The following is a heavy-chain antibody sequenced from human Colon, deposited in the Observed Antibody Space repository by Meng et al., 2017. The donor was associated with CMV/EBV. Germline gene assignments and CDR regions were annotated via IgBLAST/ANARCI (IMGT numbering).Heavy chain of an antibody. CDR1: GGTFSSYT. V-gene: IGHV1-69*04. CDR2: IIPILGIA. CDR3: ARDTSTVTTIGSNWFDP. D-gene: IGHD4-11*01. J-gene: IGHJ5*02. Sequence: SVKVSCKAPGGTFSSYTISWVRQAPGQGLEWMGRIIPILGIANYAQKFQGRVTITADKSTSTAYMELSSLRSEDTAVYYCARDTSTVTTIGSNWFDPWGQGTLVTVSS.